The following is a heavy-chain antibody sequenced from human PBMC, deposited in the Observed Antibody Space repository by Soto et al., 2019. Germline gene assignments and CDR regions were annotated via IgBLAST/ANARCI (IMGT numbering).Heavy chain of an antibody. V-gene: IGHV4-31*03. CDR2: ILYSEKN. J-gene: IGHJ6*02. D-gene: IGHD3-10*01. Sequence: QVQLQESGPGLVKPSQSLSLTCSVSGASITSGGSYWTWIRQHPGTGLEWIGNILYSEKNYYNPSLKSRVTISVDTSKNQFSLKVNSVTAADTAVYYCVRDRGTTLRMDVWGQGTTVTVSS. CDR1: GASITSGGSY. CDR3: VRDRGTTLRMDV.